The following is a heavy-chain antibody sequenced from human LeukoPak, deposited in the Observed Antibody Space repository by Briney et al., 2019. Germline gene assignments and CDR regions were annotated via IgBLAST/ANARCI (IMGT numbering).Heavy chain of an antibody. CDR1: GGSISSGGYY. D-gene: IGHD3-10*01. V-gene: IGHV4-30-2*01. Sequence: PSQTLSLTCTVSGGSISSGGYYWSWIRQPPGKGLEWIGYIYHSGSTYYNPSLKSRVTISVDRSKNQFSLKLSSVTAADTAVYYCARKPGWFGELLSPHPGGPDYWGQGTLVTVSS. CDR2: IYHSGST. J-gene: IGHJ4*02. CDR3: ARKPGWFGELLSPHPGGPDY.